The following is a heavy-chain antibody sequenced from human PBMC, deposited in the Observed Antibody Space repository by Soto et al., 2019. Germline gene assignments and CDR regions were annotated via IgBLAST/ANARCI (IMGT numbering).Heavy chain of an antibody. J-gene: IGHJ4*02. CDR3: VKDHVDTAMVGPPQSDYDFDY. D-gene: IGHD5-18*01. Sequence: PGGSLRLSCSASGFTFSSYAMHWVRQAPGKGLEYVSAISSNGGSTYYADSVKGRFTISRDNSKNTLYLQMSSLRAEDTAVYYCVKDHVDTAMVGPPQSDYDFDYWGQGT. CDR1: GFTFSSYA. V-gene: IGHV3-64D*06. CDR2: ISSNGGST.